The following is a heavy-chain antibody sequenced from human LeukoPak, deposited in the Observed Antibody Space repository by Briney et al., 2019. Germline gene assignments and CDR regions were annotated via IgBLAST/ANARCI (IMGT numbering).Heavy chain of an antibody. CDR2: ISYDGSNK. CDR3: ARGYGGNSAAFDI. J-gene: IGHJ3*02. V-gene: IGHV3-30*03. D-gene: IGHD4-23*01. CDR1: GFTFRSFG. Sequence: PGGSLRLSCLASGFTFRSFGMHWVRQAPGTGLEWAALISYDGSNKNYADSVKGRFTISRDNSKNILYLQMNSLRVEDTAVYFCARGYGGNSAAFDIWGQGTMVTVSS.